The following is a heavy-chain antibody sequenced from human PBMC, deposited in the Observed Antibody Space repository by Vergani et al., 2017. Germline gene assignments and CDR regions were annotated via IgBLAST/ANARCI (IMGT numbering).Heavy chain of an antibody. V-gene: IGHV5-51*01. Sequence: EVELVQSGPEMRKPGESLKISCKGSEYSFGNYWIGWVRQMPGKGLEWVGIIYPADSDNRYSPSLQGQVSIAADKSLCTAFLQWDSLKASDTALYYCARHTTYTDSWGQGTLVTVSS. J-gene: IGHJ4*02. CDR1: EYSFGNYW. D-gene: IGHD1-1*01. CDR3: ARHTTYTDS. CDR2: IYPADSDN.